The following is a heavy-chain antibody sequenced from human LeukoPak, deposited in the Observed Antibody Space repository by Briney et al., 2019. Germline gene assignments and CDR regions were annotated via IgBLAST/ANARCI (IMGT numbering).Heavy chain of an antibody. J-gene: IGHJ6*03. V-gene: IGHV1-8*01. D-gene: IGHD2-15*01. CDR3: ARAAVVVVAATPYYYYMDV. CDR1: GYTFTNYD. CDR2: MNPNSGAT. Sequence: ASVKVSCKASGYTFTNYDFNWVRQATGQGLEWMGWMNPNSGATGYAQKFQGRVTMTRDTSINTAYMELSSLRSEDTAVYYCARAAVVVVAATPYYYYMDVWGKGTTVTVSS.